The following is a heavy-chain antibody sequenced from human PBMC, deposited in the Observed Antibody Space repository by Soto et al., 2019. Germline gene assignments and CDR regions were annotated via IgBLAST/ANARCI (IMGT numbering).Heavy chain of an antibody. CDR1: YGSISSGGYY. D-gene: IGHD6-6*01. Sequence: QVQLQESGPGLVKASQTLSLTCTVSYGSISSGGYYWSWIRQHTGKGLEWIGHIHYGGSIHYNPSLKSRAIISVDMSKNQFSLKLTSVTAADTAVYYCARGRPDFSSSSRARGNIDHWGQGALVTVSS. V-gene: IGHV4-31*03. CDR2: IHYGGSI. CDR3: ARGRPDFSSSSRARGNIDH. J-gene: IGHJ1*01.